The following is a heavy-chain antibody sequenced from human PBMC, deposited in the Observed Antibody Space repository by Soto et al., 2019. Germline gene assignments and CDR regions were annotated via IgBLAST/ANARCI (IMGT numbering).Heavy chain of an antibody. CDR1: GFTFSSYA. V-gene: IGHV3-23*01. CDR2: ISSSGDGT. J-gene: IGHJ4*02. Sequence: GGSLRLSCAASGFTFSSYAMTWVRQAPGKGLEWVSIISSSGDGTYYADSVKGRFTISRDNSRNTLILQMHCLRAGDTAVYYCAKGSATSRPYYFDYWGQGTLVTSPQ. CDR3: AKGSATSRPYYFDY.